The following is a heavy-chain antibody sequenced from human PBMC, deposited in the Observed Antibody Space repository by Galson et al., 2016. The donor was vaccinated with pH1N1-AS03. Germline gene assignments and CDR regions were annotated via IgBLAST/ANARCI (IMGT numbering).Heavy chain of an antibody. CDR3: AKDRVRLQVTESSAFDI. CDR2: IRYDGSNT. Sequence: SLRLSCAASGFTFSSYGSHWIRQAPGEGLEWVTFIRYDGSNTYYVDSVRGRFTISRDNSKNMLYLQMNSLRAEDSAAYYCAKDRVRLQVTESSAFDIWGQGTMVTVSS. J-gene: IGHJ3*02. V-gene: IGHV3-30*02. D-gene: IGHD4-23*01. CDR1: GFTFSSYG.